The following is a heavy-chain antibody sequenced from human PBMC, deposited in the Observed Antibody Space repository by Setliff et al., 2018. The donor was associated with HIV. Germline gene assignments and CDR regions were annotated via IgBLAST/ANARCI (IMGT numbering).Heavy chain of an antibody. Sequence: ASVKVSCKVSGYTLTELSMHWVRQAPGIGLEWMGGFDPEDGETIYAQKFQGRVTITTDESTSTAYMELSSLRSEDTAVYYCARWAGNYYDSSGYYDYWGQGTLVTVSS. V-gene: IGHV1-24*01. J-gene: IGHJ4*02. CDR2: FDPEDGET. D-gene: IGHD3-22*01. CDR3: ARWAGNYYDSSGYYDY. CDR1: GYTLTELS.